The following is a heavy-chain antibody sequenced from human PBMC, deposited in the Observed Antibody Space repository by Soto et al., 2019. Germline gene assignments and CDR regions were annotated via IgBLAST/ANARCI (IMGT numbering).Heavy chain of an antibody. CDR1: GYTFTSYG. CDR2: ISTYNGNT. D-gene: IGHD6-6*01. J-gene: IGHJ4*02. Sequence: QVQLVQSGAEVKKPGASVKVSCKASGYTFTSYGISWVRQAPGQGLAWVGRISTYNGNTKYAQKVQGRVTMTTDTATSTAYMELRSLGSDDMAVYYCARDPQYSTSSQVFDYCGQGTLVTVSS. V-gene: IGHV1-18*03. CDR3: ARDPQYSTSSQVFDY.